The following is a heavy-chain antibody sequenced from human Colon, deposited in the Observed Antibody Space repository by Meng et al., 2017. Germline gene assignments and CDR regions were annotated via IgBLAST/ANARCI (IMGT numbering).Heavy chain of an antibody. Sequence: GGSLRLSCAASGFIFRDYLMTWVRQAPGKGLEWVANINQDGSDKNYVDSLKGRFTISRDNTKKSLYLEMNSLRAEDTAVCYCARTAGILDSWGQGTLVTVSS. J-gene: IGHJ5*01. CDR1: GFIFRDYL. D-gene: IGHD3-10*01. V-gene: IGHV3-7*01. CDR2: INQDGSDK. CDR3: ARTAGILDS.